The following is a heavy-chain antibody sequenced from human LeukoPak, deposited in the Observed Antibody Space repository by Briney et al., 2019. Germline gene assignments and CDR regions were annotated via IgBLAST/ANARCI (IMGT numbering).Heavy chain of an antibody. V-gene: IGHV3-23*01. CDR3: ARGYYDYGDHYDAFDI. CDR1: GFSFSSYA. CDR2: ISGSGGST. J-gene: IGHJ3*02. D-gene: IGHD4-17*01. Sequence: GGSLRLSCAASGFSFSSYAMTWVRQAPGKGLEWVSAISGSGGSTYYADSVKGRFTISRDNSKNTLYLQMNSLRAEDTAVYYCARGYYDYGDHYDAFDIWGQGTMVTVSS.